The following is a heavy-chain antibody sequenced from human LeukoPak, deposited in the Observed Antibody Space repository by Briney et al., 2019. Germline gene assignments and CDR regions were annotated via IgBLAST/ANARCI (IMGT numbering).Heavy chain of an antibody. CDR2: ISYDGSNK. V-gene: IGHV3-30*03. Sequence: GGSLRLSCAASGFTFSSYGIHWVRQAPDKGLEWVAVISYDGSNKYYVDSVKGRFTVSRDNSKNTLYLQMNSLRAEDTAVYYCARSVDGAFDIWGQGTMVTVSS. CDR1: GFTFSSYG. J-gene: IGHJ3*02. CDR3: ARSVDGAFDI. D-gene: IGHD2-21*01.